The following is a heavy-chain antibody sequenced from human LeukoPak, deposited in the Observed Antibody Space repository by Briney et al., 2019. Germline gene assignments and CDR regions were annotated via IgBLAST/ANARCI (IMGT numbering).Heavy chain of an antibody. CDR1: GGSISSYY. Sequence: SETLSLTCTVSGGSISSYYWSWMRQPPGKGLEWIGYMYYSGRANYTPSLKSRVAISVDTSKNQFSLKLSSVTAADTAVYYCARPRYYGSSGYYPLDYWGQGTLVTVSS. CDR2: MYYSGRA. D-gene: IGHD3-22*01. CDR3: ARPRYYGSSGYYPLDY. J-gene: IGHJ4*02. V-gene: IGHV4-59*01.